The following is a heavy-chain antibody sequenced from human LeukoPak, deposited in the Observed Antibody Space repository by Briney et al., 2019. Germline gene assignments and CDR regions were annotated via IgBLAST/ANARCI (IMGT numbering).Heavy chain of an antibody. Sequence: GGSLRLSCAASGFTFSSYAMSWVRQAPGKGLEWVSAISGSGGSTYYADSVKGRFTISRDNSKNTLYLRMNSLRAEDTAVYYCAKEGISSGWFYYYYGMDVWGQGTTVTVSS. CDR3: AKEGISSGWFYYYYGMDV. D-gene: IGHD6-19*01. CDR2: ISGSGGST. V-gene: IGHV3-23*01. J-gene: IGHJ6*02. CDR1: GFTFSSYA.